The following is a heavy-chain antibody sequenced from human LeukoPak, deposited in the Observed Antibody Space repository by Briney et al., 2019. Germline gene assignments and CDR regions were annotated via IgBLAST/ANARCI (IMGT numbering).Heavy chain of an antibody. CDR3: AKDALGPITGTRFDP. CDR2: TSGSGGST. V-gene: IGHV3-23*01. Sequence: GGSLRLSCAASGFTFSSYAMRWVRQAPGKGLEWVSATSGSGGSTYYADSVKGRFTISRDNSKNTLYLQMNSLRAEDTAVYYCAKDALGPITGTRFDPWGQGTLVTVSS. D-gene: IGHD1-7*01. CDR1: GFTFSSYA. J-gene: IGHJ5*02.